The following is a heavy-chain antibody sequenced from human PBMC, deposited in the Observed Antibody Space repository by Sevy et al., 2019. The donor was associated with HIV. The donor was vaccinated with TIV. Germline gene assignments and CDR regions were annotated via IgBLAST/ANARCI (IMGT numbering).Heavy chain of an antibody. D-gene: IGHD6-19*01. Sequence: GGSLRLSCAASGFTFSSYSMNWVRQAPGKGLEWVSSISSSSSYIYYADSVKGRFTISRDNAKNSLYLQMNSLRAEDTAVYYCARDRSLYSGLENDAFDISGQGTLVTVSS. CDR1: GFTFSSYS. V-gene: IGHV3-21*01. CDR3: ARDRSLYSGLENDAFDI. CDR2: ISSSSSYI. J-gene: IGHJ3*02.